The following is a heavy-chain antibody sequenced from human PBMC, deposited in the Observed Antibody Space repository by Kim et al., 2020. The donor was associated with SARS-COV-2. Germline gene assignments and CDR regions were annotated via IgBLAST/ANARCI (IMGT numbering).Heavy chain of an antibody. J-gene: IGHJ6*02. V-gene: IGHV3-23*01. CDR3: AKIEGGNIYGLRTRDDGMDA. D-gene: IGHD5-18*01. Sequence: GRFTISRDNSKNTLYLEMNSLRNEDTAVYYCAKIEGGNIYGLRTRDDGMDAWGQGTTVTVSS.